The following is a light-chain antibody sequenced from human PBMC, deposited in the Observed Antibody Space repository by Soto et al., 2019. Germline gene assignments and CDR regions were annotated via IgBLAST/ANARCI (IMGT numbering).Light chain of an antibody. Sequence: DIQMTQSPSTLSASVGDIVTITCRASQRITNWLAWYQQKPGKAPKLLIYDASSLESGVPSRFSGSESGTEFTLTISSLQPDDFVTYYCQQYNSYPWTFGQGTKVDIK. CDR3: QQYNSYPWT. J-gene: IGKJ1*01. CDR1: QRITNW. CDR2: DAS. V-gene: IGKV1-5*01.